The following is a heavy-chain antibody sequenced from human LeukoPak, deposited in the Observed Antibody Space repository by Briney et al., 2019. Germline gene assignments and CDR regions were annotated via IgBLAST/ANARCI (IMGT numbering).Heavy chain of an antibody. J-gene: IGHJ4*02. CDR3: AAYIDYYDSSGYYPFWY. V-gene: IGHV3-30-3*01. CDR2: ITNDGSNK. CDR1: GFTFSSYA. D-gene: IGHD3-22*01. Sequence: GGSLRLSCAAAGFTFSSYAVHWVRQAPGKGLEGLSVITNDGSNKYYADSVKGRFTISRDNSKNTLYLQMNSLRAEDTAVYYCAAYIDYYDSSGYYPFWYWGQGTLVTVSS.